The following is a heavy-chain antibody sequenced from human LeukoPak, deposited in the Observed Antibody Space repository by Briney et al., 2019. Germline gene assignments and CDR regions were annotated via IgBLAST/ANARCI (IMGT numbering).Heavy chain of an antibody. CDR2: IYHSGST. V-gene: IGHV4-39*07. J-gene: IGHJ4*02. CDR3: ARDYGGNQPLDY. CDR1: GGSISSGDYY. D-gene: IGHD4-23*01. Sequence: PSETLSLTCTVSGGSISSGDYYWSWIRQPPGKGLEWIGSIYHSGSTYYNPSLKSRVTISVDTSKNQFSLKLSSVTAADTAVYYCARDYGGNQPLDYWGQGTLVTVSS.